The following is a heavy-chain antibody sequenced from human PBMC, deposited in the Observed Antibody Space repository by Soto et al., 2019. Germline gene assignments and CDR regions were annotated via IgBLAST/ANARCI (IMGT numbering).Heavy chain of an antibody. D-gene: IGHD3-16*01. J-gene: IGHJ4*02. CDR1: GDSFSSYA. Sequence: QVQLVQSGPEMRKPGSSVRVSCKTSGDSFSSYAITWVRQAPGQGLEWVGGIIPMFGTINYAQKFQGRVTIRADESTTTVYMELRSLTSEDTAVYYCAREYYDGTERNDFDYWGQGTLVTVSS. V-gene: IGHV1-69*01. CDR2: IIPMFGTI. CDR3: AREYYDGTERNDFDY.